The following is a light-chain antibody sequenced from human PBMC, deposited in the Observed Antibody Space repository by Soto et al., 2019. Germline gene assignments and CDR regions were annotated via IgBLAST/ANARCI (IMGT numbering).Light chain of an antibody. Sequence: GDRVTIPCRASQSITTFLAWYQQKPGKAPQILIYDASKLEPGVPSRLSGGGSGTEFTLTISSLQPDDFATYYCQQYSTYTLTFGGGTKVDIK. V-gene: IGKV1-5*01. CDR3: QQYSTYTLT. CDR2: DAS. J-gene: IGKJ4*01. CDR1: QSITTF.